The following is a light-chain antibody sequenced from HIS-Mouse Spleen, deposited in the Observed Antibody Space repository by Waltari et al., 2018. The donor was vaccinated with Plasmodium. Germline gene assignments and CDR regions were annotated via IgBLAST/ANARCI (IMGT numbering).Light chain of an antibody. V-gene: IGKV2-28*01. CDR2: LGS. CDR1: QSRLHSNGYNY. Sequence: DIVLTQSPLSLPVPPGEPASIPCRSSQSRLHSNGYNYLDWYLQKPGQSPQLLIYLGSNRASGVPDRFSGSGSGTDFTLKISRVEAEDVGVYYCMQALQTPRYTFGQGTKLEIK. CDR3: MQALQTPRYT. J-gene: IGKJ2*01.